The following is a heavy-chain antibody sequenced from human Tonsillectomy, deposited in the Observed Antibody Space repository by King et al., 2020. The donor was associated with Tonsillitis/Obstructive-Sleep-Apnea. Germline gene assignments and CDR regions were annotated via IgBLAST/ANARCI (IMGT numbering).Heavy chain of an antibody. J-gene: IGHJ3*02. CDR3: ARDFRVGPFTLRRRDAFYI. D-gene: IGHD1-26*01. CDR2: IYYSGST. V-gene: IGHV4-59*01. CDR1: GGSISSYY. Sequence: VQLQESGPGLLKPSETLSLTCTVSGGSISSYYWSWIRQPPGKGLEWIGYIYYSGSTNYNPSLKSRVTISVDTSKNQFSLKLSSVTAADTAVYYCARDFRVGPFTLRRRDAFYIWGHGTMVTVSS.